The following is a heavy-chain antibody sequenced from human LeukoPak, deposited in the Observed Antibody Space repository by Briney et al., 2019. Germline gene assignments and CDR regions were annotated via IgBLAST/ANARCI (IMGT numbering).Heavy chain of an antibody. Sequence: MPSETLSLTCTVSGGSISSYYWSWIRQPPGKGLEWIGYIYYSGSTNYNPSLKSRVTISVDTSKNQFSLKLSSVTAADTAVYYCARRWNYGRNYYIDVWGKGATVSVSS. CDR1: GGSISSYY. J-gene: IGHJ6*03. D-gene: IGHD1-7*01. CDR2: IYYSGST. V-gene: IGHV4-59*08. CDR3: ARRWNYGRNYYIDV.